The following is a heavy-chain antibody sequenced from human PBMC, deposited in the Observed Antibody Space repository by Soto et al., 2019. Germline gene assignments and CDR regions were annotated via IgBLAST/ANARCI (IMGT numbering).Heavy chain of an antibody. CDR1: GGSISSSSYY. J-gene: IGHJ4*02. CDR2: IYYSGST. V-gene: IGHV4-39*01. Sequence: SETLSLTCTVSGGSISSSSYYWGWIRQPPGKGLEWIGSIYYSGSTYYNPSLKSRVTISVDTSKNQFSLKLSSVTAADTAVYYCASPNSGSYSYTDYWGQGTLVTVSS. D-gene: IGHD1-26*01. CDR3: ASPNSGSYSYTDY.